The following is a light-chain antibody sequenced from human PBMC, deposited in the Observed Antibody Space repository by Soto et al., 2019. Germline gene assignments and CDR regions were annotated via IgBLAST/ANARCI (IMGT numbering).Light chain of an antibody. V-gene: IGLV2-23*01. CDR2: EGS. CDR3: CSYAGTR. CDR1: SSHVGSYNL. J-gene: IGLJ2*01. Sequence: QSALTQPASVSGSPGQSITISCTGTSSHVGSYNLVSWYQQHPGKAPKLMIYEGSKRPSGVSNRFSGSKSGNTASLTISGLQAEDEADYYCCSYAGTRFGGGTKLTVL.